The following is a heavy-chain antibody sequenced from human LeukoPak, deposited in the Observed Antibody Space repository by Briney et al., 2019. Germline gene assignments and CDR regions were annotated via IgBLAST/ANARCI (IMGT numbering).Heavy chain of an antibody. Sequence: SQTLSLTCTVSGGSISSYYWSWIRQPPGKGLEWIGYIYYSGSTNYNPSLKSRVTISVDTSKNQFSLKLSSVTAADTAVYYCARHSTASGYLNYFDYWGQGTLVTVSS. D-gene: IGHD1-1*01. CDR3: ARHSTASGYLNYFDY. J-gene: IGHJ4*02. V-gene: IGHV4-59*08. CDR1: GGSISSYY. CDR2: IYYSGST.